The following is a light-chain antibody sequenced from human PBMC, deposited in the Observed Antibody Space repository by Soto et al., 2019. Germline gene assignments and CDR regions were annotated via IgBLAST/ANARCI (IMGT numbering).Light chain of an antibody. J-gene: IGKJ1*01. CDR2: DAS. CDR3: QQYDTSPAT. V-gene: IGKV1-33*01. CDR1: QNISNY. Sequence: DIHLTQSPSSLSASVGSASTSTCQASQNISNYLNWYQQKPGQAPRLLIYDASNLETGVPARFSGSGSGTDFTFTISSLETEDIATYYCQQYDTSPATFGQGTKVDIK.